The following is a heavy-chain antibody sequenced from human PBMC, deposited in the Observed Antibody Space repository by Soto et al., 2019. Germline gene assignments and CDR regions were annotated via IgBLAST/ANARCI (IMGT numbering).Heavy chain of an antibody. Sequence: QVQLVQSVAEVKKPGSSVKVSCKASGGTFNSYAISWVRQAPGQGLEWMGGIIPISETTNYAQKFQGRVTITADESKSTAYMELSSLRSEDTAVYYCARSQGSSTSLEIYYYYYYGMDVWGQGTTVTVSS. V-gene: IGHV1-69*01. J-gene: IGHJ6*02. CDR3: ARSQGSSTSLEIYYYYYYGMDV. CDR1: GGTFNSYA. CDR2: IIPISETT. D-gene: IGHD2-2*01.